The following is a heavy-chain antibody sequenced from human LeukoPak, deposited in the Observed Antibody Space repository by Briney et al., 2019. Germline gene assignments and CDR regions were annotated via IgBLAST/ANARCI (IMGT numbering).Heavy chain of an antibody. CDR1: GGSFSGYY. CDR2: INHSGST. V-gene: IGHV4-34*01. Sequence: PSETLSLTCAVYGGSFSGYYWSWIRQPPGKGLEWIGEINHSGSTNYNPSLKSRVTISVDTSKNQFSLKLSSVTAADTAVYYCARLVHGGRVISSWDVNYWGQGTVVTVSS. CDR3: ARLVHGGRVISSWDVNY. J-gene: IGHJ4*02. D-gene: IGHD6-13*01.